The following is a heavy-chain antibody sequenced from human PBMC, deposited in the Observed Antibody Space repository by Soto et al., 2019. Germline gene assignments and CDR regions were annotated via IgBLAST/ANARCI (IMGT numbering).Heavy chain of an antibody. CDR3: AKRPDRSGSLYYFDY. CDR1: GGSVNSGGYY. Sequence: NPSETLSLTCAVYGGSVNSGGYYWSWIRQHPGKGLEWIGYIYYSGSTYYNPSLKSRVTISVDTSKNQFSLKLSSVTAEDTALYYCAKRPDRSGSLYYFDYWGQGTLVTVSS. CDR2: IYYSGST. D-gene: IGHD3-10*01. J-gene: IGHJ4*02. V-gene: IGHV4-31*11.